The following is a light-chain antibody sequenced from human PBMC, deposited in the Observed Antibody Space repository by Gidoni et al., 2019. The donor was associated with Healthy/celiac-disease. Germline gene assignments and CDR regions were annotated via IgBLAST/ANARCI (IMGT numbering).Light chain of an antibody. J-gene: IGKJ1*01. CDR1: QSVSNN. CDR3: QQYNNWPSWT. V-gene: IGKV3-15*01. CDR2: GAS. Sequence: EIVMTQSPATLSVSSGERATLSCRASQSVSNNLALYQQKPGQAPRLLIYGASTRATGIPARFSGSGSGTEFTLTISSLQSEDFAVYYCQQYNNWPSWTFGQGTKVEIK.